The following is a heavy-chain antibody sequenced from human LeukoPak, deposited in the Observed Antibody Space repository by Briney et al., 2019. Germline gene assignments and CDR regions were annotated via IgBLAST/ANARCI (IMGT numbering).Heavy chain of an antibody. V-gene: IGHV4-4*07. D-gene: IGHD3-10*01. Sequence: SETLSLTRTVSGGSISNYYWSWIRQPAGKGLEWIGRIYSSGSTNYNPSLKSRVTMSVDTSKNQFSLKLSSVTAADTAVYYCARVSLVRGAPDYYFDYWGQGTLVTVSS. CDR3: ARVSLVRGAPDYYFDY. J-gene: IGHJ4*02. CDR2: IYSSGST. CDR1: GGSISNYY.